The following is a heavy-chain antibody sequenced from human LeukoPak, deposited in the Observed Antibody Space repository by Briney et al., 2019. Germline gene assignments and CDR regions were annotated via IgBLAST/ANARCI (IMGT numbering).Heavy chain of an antibody. V-gene: IGHV4-59*01. CDR3: ATAAYYYYYMDV. CDR1: GGSISSYY. J-gene: IGHJ6*03. Sequence: PSETLSLTCTVAGGSISSYYWSWIRQPPGKGLEWIGYIYYSGSTNYNPSLKSRVTISVDTSKNQFSLKLSSVTAADTAVYYCATAAYYYYYMDVWRKGTPVTVSS. CDR2: IYYSGST.